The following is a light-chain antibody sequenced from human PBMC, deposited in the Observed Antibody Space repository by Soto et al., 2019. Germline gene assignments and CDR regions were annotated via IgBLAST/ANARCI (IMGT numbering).Light chain of an antibody. CDR2: AAS. V-gene: IGKV1-9*01. Sequence: DIQLTQSPSFLSASVGDRVTITCRASQGISNYLAWYQEKPGKAPKLLIYAASTLQSGVPSRFSGSGSGTEFTLTISSRQPEDFATYYCQQLKSYPRITFGQGTRLEIK. J-gene: IGKJ5*01. CDR3: QQLKSYPRIT. CDR1: QGISNY.